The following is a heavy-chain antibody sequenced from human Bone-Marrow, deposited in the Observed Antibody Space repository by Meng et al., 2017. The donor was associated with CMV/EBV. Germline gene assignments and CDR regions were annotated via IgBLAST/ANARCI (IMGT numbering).Heavy chain of an antibody. Sequence: ASVKVSCKASGYTFTGYYVHWVRQAPGQGLEWMGWINPNSGGTKYAQKFQGRVTMTRDTSISTAYMELSRLRSDDTAVYYCARVGIAARVSDYWGQGTLVTFSS. V-gene: IGHV1-2*02. CDR1: GYTFTGYY. J-gene: IGHJ4*02. D-gene: IGHD6-6*01. CDR3: ARVGIAARVSDY. CDR2: INPNSGGT.